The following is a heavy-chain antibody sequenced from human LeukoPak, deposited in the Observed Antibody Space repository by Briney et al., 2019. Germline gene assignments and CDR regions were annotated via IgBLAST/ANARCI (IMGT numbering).Heavy chain of an antibody. D-gene: IGHD2-15*01. V-gene: IGHV3-49*04. CDR3: TSGIVVVVAARRVWFDP. CDR2: IRSKAYGGTT. J-gene: IGHJ5*02. CDR1: GFTFGDYA. Sequence: GGSLRLSCTASGFTFGDYAMSWVRQATGKGLEWVGFIRSKAYGGTTEYAASVKGRFTISRDDSKSIAYLQMNSLKTEDTAVYYCTSGIVVVVAARRVWFDPWGQGTLVTVSS.